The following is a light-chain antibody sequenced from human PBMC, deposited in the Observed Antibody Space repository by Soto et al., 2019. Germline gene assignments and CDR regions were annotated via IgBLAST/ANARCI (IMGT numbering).Light chain of an antibody. V-gene: IGKV3-11*01. CDR1: QSVNRY. J-gene: IGKJ1*01. CDR3: QQRDIWPWT. CDR2: DAS. Sequence: EIGLTQSPATLSLSPGERATLSCWASQSVNRYLVWYQQKPGQAPRLLMYDASKRATGIPARFSGSGSGTDFTLTISSLEPEDFAVYYCQQRDIWPWTFGQGTKVDIK.